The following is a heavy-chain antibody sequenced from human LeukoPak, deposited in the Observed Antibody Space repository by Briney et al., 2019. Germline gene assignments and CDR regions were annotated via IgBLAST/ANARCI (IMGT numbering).Heavy chain of an antibody. CDR2: INPSGGST. J-gene: IGHJ4*02. CDR3: ARAGIVVVPAAMPPGY. Sequence: PKASVNVSCMASGYTFTSYYMHWVRQAPGQGLEWMGIINPSGGSTSYAQKFQGRVTMARDTSTSTVYMELSSLRSEDTAVYYCARAGIVVVPAAMPPGYWGQGTLVTVSS. V-gene: IGHV1-46*01. D-gene: IGHD2-2*01. CDR1: GYTFTSYY.